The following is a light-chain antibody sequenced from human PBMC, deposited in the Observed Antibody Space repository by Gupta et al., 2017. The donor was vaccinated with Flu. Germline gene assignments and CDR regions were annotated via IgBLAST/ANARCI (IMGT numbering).Light chain of an antibody. J-gene: IGKJ1*01. Sequence: PATLSVSPGERATLSCRASQKIRTKLVWYQQKPGQPSRLLIYDGSTRASGISARFSGSGYGTDFNLTINSLQSEDFAVYYCQQYDQWPATFGQGTKVDVK. CDR2: DGS. V-gene: IGKV3-15*01. CDR1: QKIRTK. CDR3: QQYDQWPAT.